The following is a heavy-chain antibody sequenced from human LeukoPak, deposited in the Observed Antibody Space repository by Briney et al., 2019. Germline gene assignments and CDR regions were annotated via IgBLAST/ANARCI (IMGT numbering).Heavy chain of an antibody. V-gene: IGHV3-11*01. D-gene: IGHD3-16*01. CDR3: ARYRVITNDYFDS. CDR2: ISNSGNTI. CDR1: GFTFGDYY. J-gene: IGHJ4*02. Sequence: GGSLRLSCAASGFTFGDYYMSWIRQAPGKGLEWVSYISNSGNTIKEADSVKGRFTISRANAQNSLFLQMKSLRAEDTAVYYCARYRVITNDYFDSWGQGTLVTVSS.